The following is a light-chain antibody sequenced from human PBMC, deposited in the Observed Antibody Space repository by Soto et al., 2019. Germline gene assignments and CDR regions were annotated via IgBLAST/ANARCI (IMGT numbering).Light chain of an antibody. CDR3: QQYKDYPIT. J-gene: IGKJ5*01. Sequence: EIVLTQSPGTLSLSPGERATLSCRASQSVSSSYLAWYQQKPGQAPRLLIYGASSRATGIPDRISGGGSGTDFTLTISSLQPDDFASYYCQQYKDYPITFGQGTRLEIK. V-gene: IGKV3-20*01. CDR2: GAS. CDR1: QSVSSSY.